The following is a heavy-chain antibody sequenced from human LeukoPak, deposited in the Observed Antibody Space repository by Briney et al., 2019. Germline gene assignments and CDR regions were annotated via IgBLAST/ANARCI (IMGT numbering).Heavy chain of an antibody. CDR1: KFTVSTYG. CDR3: ARGLQQFDY. V-gene: IGHV3-23*01. CDR2: ISGGGINT. J-gene: IGHJ4*02. Sequence: QPGESLRLSCAASKFTVSTYGMTWVRQAPGRGLEWVSGISGGGINTYYADSVKGRFTVSRDNSKGTLYLQMNSLRVEDTAVYYCARGLQQFDYWGQGTLVTVS. D-gene: IGHD5-18*01.